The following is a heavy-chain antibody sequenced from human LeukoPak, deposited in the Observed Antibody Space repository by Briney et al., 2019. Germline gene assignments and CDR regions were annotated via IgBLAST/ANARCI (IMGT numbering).Heavy chain of an antibody. J-gene: IGHJ4*02. V-gene: IGHV3-30*03. CDR1: GFTFSSYG. D-gene: IGHD3-22*01. CDR3: AREQPYYYDSSGTALMAEIKYYFDY. CDR2: ISYDGSNK. Sequence: GRSLRLSCAASGFTFSSYGMHWVRQAPGKGLEWVAVISYDGSNKYYADSVKGRFTISRDNSKNTLYLQMNSLRAEDTGVYYCAREQPYYYDSSGTALMAEIKYYFDYWGQGTLVTVSS.